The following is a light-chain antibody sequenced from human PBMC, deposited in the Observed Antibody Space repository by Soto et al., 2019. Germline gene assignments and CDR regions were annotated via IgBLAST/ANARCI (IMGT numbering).Light chain of an antibody. CDR1: QSTSTW. CDR2: EAS. Sequence: DIQMTQSPSTLSASVGERVTMTCRASQSTSTWLAWYQQRPGKTPKLLISEASKLESGVPSRFSGSGSGTEFTLTISSLQPDDFATYYCQQYITYPYAFGQGTKVEIK. V-gene: IGKV1-5*03. J-gene: IGKJ1*01. CDR3: QQYITYPYA.